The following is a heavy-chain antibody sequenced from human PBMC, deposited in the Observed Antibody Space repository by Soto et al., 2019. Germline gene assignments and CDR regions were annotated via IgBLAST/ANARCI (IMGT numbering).Heavy chain of an antibody. J-gene: IGHJ2*01. Sequence: PSETLSLTCTVSGGSISSSSYYWGWIRQPPGKGLEWIGSIYYSGSTYYNPSLKSRVTISVDTSKNQFSLKLSSVTAADTAVYYCARDPLWGTAMVLWYFDLWGRGTLVTVSS. CDR2: IYYSGST. CDR1: GGSISSSSYY. D-gene: IGHD5-18*01. CDR3: ARDPLWGTAMVLWYFDL. V-gene: IGHV4-39*02.